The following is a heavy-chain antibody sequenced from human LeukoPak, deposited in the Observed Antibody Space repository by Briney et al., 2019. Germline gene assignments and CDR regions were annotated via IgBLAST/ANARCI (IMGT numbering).Heavy chain of an antibody. CDR1: GYSFTSYW. CDR3: ARGDYGDYRVYYTLFDY. D-gene: IGHD4-17*01. Sequence: GESLKISCKGSGYSFTSYWIGWVRQMPGKGLEWMGIIYPGDSDTRYSPSFQGQVTISADKSISTAYLQWSSLKASDTAMYYCARGDYGDYRVYYTLFDYWGQGTLVTVSS. V-gene: IGHV5-51*01. J-gene: IGHJ4*02. CDR2: IYPGDSDT.